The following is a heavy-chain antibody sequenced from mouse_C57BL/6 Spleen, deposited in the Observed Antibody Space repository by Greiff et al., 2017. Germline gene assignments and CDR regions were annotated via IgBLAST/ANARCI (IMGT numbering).Heavy chain of an antibody. CDR3: ASVAGPWFAY. V-gene: IGHV1-9*01. CDR1: GYTFTGYW. D-gene: IGHD3-2*02. J-gene: IGHJ3*01. Sequence: QVQLQQSGAELMKPGASVKLSCKATGYTFTGYWIEWVKQRPGHGLEWIGEILPGSGSTNYNEKFTGKATFTADTSSNTAYLQLSSLTTEDSASYYCASVAGPWFAYWGQGTLVTVAA. CDR2: ILPGSGST.